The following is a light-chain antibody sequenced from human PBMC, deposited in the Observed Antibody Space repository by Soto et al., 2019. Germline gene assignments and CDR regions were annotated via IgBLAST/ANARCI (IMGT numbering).Light chain of an antibody. V-gene: IGLV2-14*03. J-gene: IGLJ1*01. Sequence: QSVLSQPASVSGSPGQSITISCTGSISDVGGYNYVSWYQQHPGKAPKLVIFDVSDRPSGLSNRFSGSKSGNTASLTISGLRTEDEADYYCGSYTSSSNYVFGSGTKLTVL. CDR2: DVS. CDR3: GSYTSSSNYV. CDR1: ISDVGGYNY.